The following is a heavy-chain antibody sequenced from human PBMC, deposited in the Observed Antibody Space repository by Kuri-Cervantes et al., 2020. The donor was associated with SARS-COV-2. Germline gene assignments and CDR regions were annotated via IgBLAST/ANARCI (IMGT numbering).Heavy chain of an antibody. CDR1: GGSISSGDYY. CDR3: ASLILSAPAQMSVGGYYYYGMDV. D-gene: IGHD2/OR15-2a*01. J-gene: IGHJ6*02. V-gene: IGHV4-30-4*01. Sequence: SETLSLTCTVSGGSISSGDYYWSWIRQPPGKGLEWIGYIYYSGSTYYNPSLKSRVTISVDTSKNQFSLKLSSVTAADTAVYYCASLILSAPAQMSVGGYYYYGMDVWGQGTTVTVSS. CDR2: IYYSGST.